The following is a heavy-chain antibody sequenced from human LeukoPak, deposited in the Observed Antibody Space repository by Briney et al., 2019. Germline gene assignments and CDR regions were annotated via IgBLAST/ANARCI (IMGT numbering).Heavy chain of an antibody. CDR1: GYTFHSYW. D-gene: IGHD3-3*01. CDR3: ARVLGNFWSGYYEFDY. Sequence: GESLKISCKGSGYTFHSYWIAWVRQMPGKGLEWMGIIYPGDSDTRYSPSFQGQVTISADKSISTAYLQWSSLKASDTAMYYCARVLGNFWSGYYEFDYWGQGTLVTVSS. V-gene: IGHV5-51*01. J-gene: IGHJ4*02. CDR2: IYPGDSDT.